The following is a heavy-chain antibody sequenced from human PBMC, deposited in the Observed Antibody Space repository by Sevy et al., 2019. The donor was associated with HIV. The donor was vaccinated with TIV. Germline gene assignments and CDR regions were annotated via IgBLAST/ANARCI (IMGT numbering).Heavy chain of an antibody. Sequence: GGSLRLSCTASRLRLSSYWMHWVRQAPGKGLVWVSGVSSDGSGTSYADSVKGRFTISRDDAKNTLSLQMNSLRTEDTAVYHCVASNSSQGAWGQGSL. CDR3: VASNSSQGA. CDR2: VSSDGSGT. D-gene: IGHD2-2*01. J-gene: IGHJ5*02. CDR1: RLRLSSYW. V-gene: IGHV3-74*01.